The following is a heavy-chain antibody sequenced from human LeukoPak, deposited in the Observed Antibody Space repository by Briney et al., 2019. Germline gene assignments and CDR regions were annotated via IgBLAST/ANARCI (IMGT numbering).Heavy chain of an antibody. Sequence: GGSLRLSCAASGFTVSSNYMSWVRQAPGKGLEWVSVIYSGGSTYYADSVKGRFTISRDNSKNTLYLQMNSLRAEDTAVYYCAKVYGIAVFDYWGQGTLVTVSS. CDR2: IYSGGST. CDR1: GFTVSSNY. V-gene: IGHV3-53*05. CDR3: AKVYGIAVFDY. D-gene: IGHD6-19*01. J-gene: IGHJ4*02.